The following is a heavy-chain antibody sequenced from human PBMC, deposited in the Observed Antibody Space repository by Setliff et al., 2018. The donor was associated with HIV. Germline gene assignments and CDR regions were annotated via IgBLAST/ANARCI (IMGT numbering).Heavy chain of an antibody. CDR1: GYTFTNYF. V-gene: IGHV1-46*01. CDR3: AREEAALGH. Sequence: ASVKVSCKASGYTFTNYFMHWVRQAPGQGLEWMGIIDPSGGTTTYAQKFQGRLTMTRDTSTSAVSMELSSLRSADTAVYYCAREEAALGHWGQGTLVTGS. D-gene: IGHD6-6*01. CDR2: IDPSGGTT. J-gene: IGHJ4*02.